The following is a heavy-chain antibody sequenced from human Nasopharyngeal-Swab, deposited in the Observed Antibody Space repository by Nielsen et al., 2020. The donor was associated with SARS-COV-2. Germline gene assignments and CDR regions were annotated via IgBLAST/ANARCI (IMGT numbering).Heavy chain of an antibody. J-gene: IGHJ4*02. CDR3: AKDSNYGGHRGAFDY. CDR2: ISWNSAHI. D-gene: IGHD4-23*01. Sequence: GGSLRLSCAASGFTFDDYAMHWVRQAPGKGLEGVSGISWNSAHIVYADSVKGRFTISRDNAKNSLYLQMNSLRAEDTALYYCAKDSNYGGHRGAFDYWGQGTLVSVSS. CDR1: GFTFDDYA. V-gene: IGHV3-9*01.